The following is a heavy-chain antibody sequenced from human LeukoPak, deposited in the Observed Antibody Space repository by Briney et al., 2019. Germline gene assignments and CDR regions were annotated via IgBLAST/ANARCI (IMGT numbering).Heavy chain of an antibody. CDR2: IYTSGST. Sequence: SETLSLTCTLPGGSISSYYWSWIRQPAGKGLEWIGRIYTSGSTNYNPSLKSRVTMSVDTSKNQCSLKLSSVTAADTAVYYCARTPYSSTRGAFDIWGQGTMVTVSS. CDR1: GGSISSYY. D-gene: IGHD4-11*01. J-gene: IGHJ3*02. V-gene: IGHV4-4*07. CDR3: ARTPYSSTRGAFDI.